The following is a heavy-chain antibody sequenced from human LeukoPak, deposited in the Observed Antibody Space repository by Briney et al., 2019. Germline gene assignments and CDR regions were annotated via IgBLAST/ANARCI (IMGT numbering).Heavy chain of an antibody. J-gene: IGHJ6*02. V-gene: IGHV4-31*03. CDR3: ARAPVNLSSSYGMDV. Sequence: PSETLSLTCTVSGGSISSGGYYWSWIRQHPGKGLEWIGYIYYSGSTYYNPSLKSRVTISVDTSKNQFSLKLSSVTAADTAVYYCARAPVNLSSSYGMDVWGQGTTVTVSS. CDR1: GGSISSGGYY. CDR2: IYYSGST. D-gene: IGHD2-2*01.